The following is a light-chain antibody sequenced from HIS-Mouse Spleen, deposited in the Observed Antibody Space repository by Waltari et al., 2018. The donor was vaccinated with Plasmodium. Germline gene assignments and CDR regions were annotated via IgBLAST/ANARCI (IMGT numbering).Light chain of an antibody. Sequence: DIQMTQSPSTLSASVGDRVTITCRASQSISSRLAWYQQKPGKAPKLLILKASSLESGVPSRFSGSGSGTEFTLTISSLQPDDFATYYCQQYNSYSWTFGQGTKVEIK. CDR2: KAS. CDR1: QSISSR. CDR3: QQYNSYSWT. V-gene: IGKV1-5*03. J-gene: IGKJ1*01.